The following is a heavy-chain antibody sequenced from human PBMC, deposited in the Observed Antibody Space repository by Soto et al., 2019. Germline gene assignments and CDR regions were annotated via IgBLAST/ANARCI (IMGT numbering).Heavy chain of an antibody. V-gene: IGHV1-3*01. D-gene: IGHD5-12*01. CDR3: ARDLRGYSGYDSPYFDY. CDR1: GYTFTSYA. CDR2: INAGNGNT. J-gene: IGHJ4*02. Sequence: QVQLVQSGAEVKKPGASVKVSCKASGYTFTSYAMHWVRQAPGQRLEWMRWINAGNGNTKYSQKFQGRVTITRDTSASTAYMELSSLRSEDTAVYYCARDLRGYSGYDSPYFDYWGQGTLVTVSS.